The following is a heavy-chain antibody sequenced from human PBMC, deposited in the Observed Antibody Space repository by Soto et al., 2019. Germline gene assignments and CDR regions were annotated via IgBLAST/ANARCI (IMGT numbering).Heavy chain of an antibody. J-gene: IGHJ2*01. D-gene: IGHD5-18*01. CDR2: IYYSGST. V-gene: IGHV4-61*01. CDR3: ARDLLLDTAMVHRYFDL. CDR1: GGSVSSGSYY. Sequence: PSETLSLTCTVSGGSVSSGSYYWSWIRQPPGKGLEWIGYIYYSGSTNYNPSLKSRVTISVDTSKNQFSLKLSSVTAADTAVYYCARDLLLDTAMVHRYFDLWGRGTLVTVSS.